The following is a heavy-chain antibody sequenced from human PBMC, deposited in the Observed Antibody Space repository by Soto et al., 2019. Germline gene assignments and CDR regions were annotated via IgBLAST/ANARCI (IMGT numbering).Heavy chain of an antibody. CDR1: GYTFTSYG. D-gene: IGHD4-17*01. J-gene: IGHJ4*02. V-gene: IGHV1-18*01. Sequence: QVQLVQSGAEVKKPGASVKVSCKASGYTFTSYGISWVRQAPGQGLEWLGWISAYNGNTNYAQKLQGRVTMTTDTSTSQPYMGLRSLRSDHTAVYSCARGHGPVPLTIDYWGEGTLVTVSS. CDR3: ARGHGPVPLTIDY. CDR2: ISAYNGNT.